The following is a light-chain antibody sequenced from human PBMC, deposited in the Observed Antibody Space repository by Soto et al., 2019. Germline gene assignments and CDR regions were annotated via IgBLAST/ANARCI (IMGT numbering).Light chain of an antibody. CDR3: NSFRVNHLYV. CDR2: EVT. V-gene: IGLV2-14*01. J-gene: IGLJ1*01. CDR1: SSDIGGYNA. Sequence: QSGLNQHASGSGSPRKKITISCTGTSSDIGGYNAVSWYQHHPGKAPKLIIYEVTHRPAGISDRFSASKSGNTASLTISGLQAEDEADYYCNSFRVNHLYVFGTGSKVTVL.